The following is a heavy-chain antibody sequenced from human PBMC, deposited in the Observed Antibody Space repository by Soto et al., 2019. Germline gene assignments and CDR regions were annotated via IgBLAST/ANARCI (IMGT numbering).Heavy chain of an antibody. CDR3: ARGAHYSSPFRWFDP. CDR1: GGSISSGGYY. D-gene: IGHD6-13*01. Sequence: QVQLQESGPGLVKPSQTLSHTCTVSGGSISSGGYYWSWIRQHPGKGLEWIGYIYYSGSTYYNPSLKSRVTISVDTSKNQFSLKLSSVTAADTAVYYCARGAHYSSPFRWFDPWGQGTLVTVSS. CDR2: IYYSGST. J-gene: IGHJ5*02. V-gene: IGHV4-31*03.